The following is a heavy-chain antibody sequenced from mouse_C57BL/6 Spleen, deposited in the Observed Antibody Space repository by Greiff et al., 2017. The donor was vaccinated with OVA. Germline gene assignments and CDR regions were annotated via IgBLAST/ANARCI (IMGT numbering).Heavy chain of an antibody. J-gene: IGHJ4*01. D-gene: IGHD2-3*01. CDR1: GFTFSSYA. Sequence: VQLKESGEGLVKPGGSLKLSCAASGFTFSSYAMSWVRQTPEKRLEWVAYISSGGDYIYYADTVKGRFTISRDNARNTLYLQMSSLKSEDTAMYYCTRVYDGYYDYYAMDYWGQGTSVTVSS. CDR3: TRVYDGYYDYYAMDY. V-gene: IGHV5-9-1*02. CDR2: ISSGGDYI.